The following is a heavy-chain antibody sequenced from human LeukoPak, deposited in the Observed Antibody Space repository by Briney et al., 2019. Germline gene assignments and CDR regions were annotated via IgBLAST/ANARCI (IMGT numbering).Heavy chain of an antibody. Sequence: GGSLRLSCAASGFTVSSNYRSWVRQAPGKGLEWVSFIYSGGSTYYADSVKGRFTISRHNSKNTLYLQMNSLRAADTAVYYCAAPQPGIAAAGLAYWGQGTLVTVSS. CDR3: AAPQPGIAAAGLAY. CDR2: IYSGGST. J-gene: IGHJ4*02. D-gene: IGHD6-13*01. V-gene: IGHV3-53*04. CDR1: GFTVSSNY.